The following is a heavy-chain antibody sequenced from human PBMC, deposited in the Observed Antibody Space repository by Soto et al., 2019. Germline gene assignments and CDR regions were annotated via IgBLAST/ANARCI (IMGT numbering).Heavy chain of an antibody. J-gene: IGHJ4*02. CDR2: IYYSGST. CDR3: ARHILWAGAWCIDY. CDR1: GGSISSYY. D-gene: IGHD2-8*02. Sequence: SETLSLTCTVSGGSISSYYWSWIRQPPGKGLEWIGYIYYSGSTNYNPSLKSRVTISVDTSKNQFSLKLSSVTAADTAVYYCARHILWAGAWCIDYWGQGTLVTVSS. V-gene: IGHV4-59*08.